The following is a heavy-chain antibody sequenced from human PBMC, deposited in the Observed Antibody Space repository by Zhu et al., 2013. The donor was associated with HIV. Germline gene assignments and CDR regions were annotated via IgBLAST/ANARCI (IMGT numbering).Heavy chain of an antibody. J-gene: IGHJ5*02. CDR1: GGTFSSYA. CDR2: IIPIFGTA. Sequence: QVQLVQSGAEVKKPGSSVKVSCKASGGTFSSYAISWVRQAPGQGLEWMGGIIPIFGTANYAQKFQGRVTITADESTSTAYMELSSLRSEDTAVYYCARDQKRRGLVPTRRYNWFDPWGQGTLVTVSS. CDR3: ARDQKRRGLVPTRRYNWFDP. V-gene: IGHV1-69*01.